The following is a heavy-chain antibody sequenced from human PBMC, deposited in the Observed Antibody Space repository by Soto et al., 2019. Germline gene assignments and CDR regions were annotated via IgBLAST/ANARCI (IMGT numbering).Heavy chain of an antibody. CDR1: GFIFNMYC. CDR3: KRGPRPISTGTGAY. J-gene: IGHJ4*02. CDR2: IYNDGTYS. D-gene: IGHD3-10*01. V-gene: IGHV3-74*01. Sequence: PWGSLRLSCAASGFIFNMYCMHWVRQSLGKGLVWISRIYNDGTYSDYADSVRGRFTISRDHGNDTLYLQMNNLRAKDSGLYYCKRGPRPISTGTGAYWGQGTQVTVSS.